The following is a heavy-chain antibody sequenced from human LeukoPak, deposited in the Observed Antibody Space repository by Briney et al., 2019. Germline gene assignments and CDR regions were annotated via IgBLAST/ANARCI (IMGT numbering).Heavy chain of an antibody. CDR3: ARADIVRTYYYYGMDV. J-gene: IGHJ6*04. CDR1: GFTFSSYE. V-gene: IGHV3-48*03. D-gene: IGHD2-8*01. Sequence: GGSLRLSCAASGFTFSSYEMNWVRQAPGKGLEWVSYISSSGGTIYYADSVKGRFTSSRDNAKNSLYLQMNSLRAEDTAVYYCARADIVRTYYYYGMDVWGKGTTVTVSS. CDR2: ISSSGGTI.